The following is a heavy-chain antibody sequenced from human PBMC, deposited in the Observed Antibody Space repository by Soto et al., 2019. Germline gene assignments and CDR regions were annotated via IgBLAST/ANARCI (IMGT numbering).Heavy chain of an antibody. CDR3: AKGSGGYRPSYFDS. V-gene: IGHV3-23*01. Sequence: EVQVLESGGGLVQLGGSLRLSCAASGFTYSSYAMGWVRQAPGKGLEWVSAIGGGGSTTYYADSVKGRFTMSRDNSKNTVFREMNRLSAEDTAFYYCAKGSGGYRPSYFDSWGQGTLVTVSA. J-gene: IGHJ4*02. CDR2: IGGGGSTT. D-gene: IGHD5-18*01. CDR1: GFTYSSYA.